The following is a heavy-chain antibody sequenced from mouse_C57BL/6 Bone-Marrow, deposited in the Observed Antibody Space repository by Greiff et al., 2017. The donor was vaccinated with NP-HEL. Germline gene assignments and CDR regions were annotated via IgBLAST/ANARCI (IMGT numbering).Heavy chain of an antibody. CDR2: IWWDDDK. D-gene: IGHD2-4*01. J-gene: IGHJ4*01. CDR1: GFSLSTFGMG. V-gene: IGHV8-8*01. Sequence: QVTLKVSGPGILQPSQTLSLTCSFSGFSLSTFGMGVGWIRQPSGKGLEWLAHIWWDDDKYYNPAMKSRLTISKDTSKNQVFLKISNVDTADTATYYCARIERAYDYDGGYAMDYWGQGTSVTVSS. CDR3: ARIERAYDYDGGYAMDY.